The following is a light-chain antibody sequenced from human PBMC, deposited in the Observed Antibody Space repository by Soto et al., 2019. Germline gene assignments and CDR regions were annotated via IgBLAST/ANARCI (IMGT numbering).Light chain of an antibody. V-gene: IGKV2-28*01. Sequence: DIVMTQSPLSLPVTPGEPASISCRSSQSLLHSNGYNYLDWYLQKPGQSPQLLIYLGSNRASGVPYRFSGSGSGTDFTLTISRVEAEDVGVYYCMQALQTPITFGRGTRLEIK. CDR2: LGS. CDR3: MQALQTPIT. J-gene: IGKJ5*01. CDR1: QSLLHSNGYNY.